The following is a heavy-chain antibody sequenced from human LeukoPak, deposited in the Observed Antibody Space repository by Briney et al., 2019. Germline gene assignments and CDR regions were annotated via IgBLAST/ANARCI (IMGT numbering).Heavy chain of an antibody. V-gene: IGHV1-69*01. CDR3: ARDRDDSSGYYPFDY. D-gene: IGHD3-22*01. CDR1: GGTFSSYA. CDR2: IIPIFGTA. J-gene: IGHJ4*02. Sequence: SSVKVSCKASGGTFSSYAISWVRQAPGQGLEWMGGIIPIFGTANYAQKFQGRVTITADESTSTAYMELSSLRSEDTAVYYCARDRDDSSGYYPFDYWGQGTLVTVSS.